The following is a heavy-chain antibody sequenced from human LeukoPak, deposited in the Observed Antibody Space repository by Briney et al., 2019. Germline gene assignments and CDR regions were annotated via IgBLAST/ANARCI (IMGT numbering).Heavy chain of an antibody. D-gene: IGHD6-13*01. CDR1: GGSISSYY. Sequence: SETLSLTCTVSGGSISSYYWSWIRQPPGKGLEWIGRIYTSGSTNYNPSLKSRVTISVDTSKNQFSLKLSSVTAADTAVYYCARDLYSSSWYVWYFDLWGRGTLVTVSS. V-gene: IGHV4-4*08. J-gene: IGHJ2*01. CDR3: ARDLYSSSWYVWYFDL. CDR2: IYTSGST.